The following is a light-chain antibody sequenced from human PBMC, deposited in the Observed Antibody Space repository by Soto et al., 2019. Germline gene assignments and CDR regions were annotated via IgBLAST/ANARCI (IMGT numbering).Light chain of an antibody. CDR1: QSISSS. J-gene: IGKJ2*01. CDR3: QQTFTTPHT. V-gene: IGKV1-39*01. Sequence: DIQMTQSPSSLSASVGDSVTITCRASQSISSSLNWYQQKPGKAPRLPIYAASTLQSGVPSGFSGSGSGTDFALTISSLQPENFATYYCQQTFTTPHTFGQGTKLEIK. CDR2: AAS.